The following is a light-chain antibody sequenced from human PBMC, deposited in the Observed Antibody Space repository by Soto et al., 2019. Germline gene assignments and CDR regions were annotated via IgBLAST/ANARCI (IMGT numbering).Light chain of an antibody. V-gene: IGLV2-8*01. CDR2: EVN. Sequence: QSVLTQPPSASGSPGQSVTISCTGTSSDVGDYNYVSWYQQHPGKAPKLMIYEVNKRPSGVPDRFSGSKSGNTASLTVSGLQSEDEADYHCCSYAGYHNLVFGGGTNVTVL. J-gene: IGLJ2*01. CDR1: SSDVGDYNY. CDR3: CSYAGYHNLV.